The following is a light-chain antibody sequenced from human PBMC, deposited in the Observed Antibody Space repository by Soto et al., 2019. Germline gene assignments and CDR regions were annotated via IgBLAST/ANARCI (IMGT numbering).Light chain of an antibody. CDR3: QQYNSWPPIT. CDR2: GAS. CDR1: QSVRTK. V-gene: IGKV3-15*01. J-gene: IGKJ5*01. Sequence: EIVMTQSPGTLSVSPGEGATLFCRASQSVRTKLAWYQQRAGQDPRLLMYGASTRATGIPDRFSGSGSGTEFTLTISSLQSEDFAVYYCQQYNSWPPITFGQGTRLEIK.